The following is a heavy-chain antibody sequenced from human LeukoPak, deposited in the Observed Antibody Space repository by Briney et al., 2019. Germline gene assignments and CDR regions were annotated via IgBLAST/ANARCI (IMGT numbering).Heavy chain of an antibody. CDR3: ARGGAYDDYYFDY. V-gene: IGHV3-30-3*01. CDR2: ISYDGSNK. J-gene: IGHJ4*02. D-gene: IGHD2-21*01. Sequence: GGSLRLSCAASGFTFSSYAMHWVRQAPGKGLEWVAVISYDGSNKYYADSVKGRFTISRDNSKNTLYLQMNSLRAEDTAVYYCARGGAYDDYYFDYWGQGTLVTVSS. CDR1: GFTFSSYA.